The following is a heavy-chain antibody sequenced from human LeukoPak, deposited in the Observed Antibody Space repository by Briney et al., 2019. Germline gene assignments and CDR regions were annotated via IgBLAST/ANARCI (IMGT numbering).Heavy chain of an antibody. CDR3: ARGAGGYSGYDVSDY. J-gene: IGHJ4*02. D-gene: IGHD5-12*01. CDR1: GFTFDDYG. CDR2: IYSGESL. Sequence: GGSLRLSCAASGFTFDDYGMSWVRQAPGKGLEWVSVIYSGESLYFVDSVKGRFTISSDTSTNTLFLQMNSLRDEDTAVYFCARGAGGYSGYDVSDYWGQGTLVTVSS. V-gene: IGHV3-66*01.